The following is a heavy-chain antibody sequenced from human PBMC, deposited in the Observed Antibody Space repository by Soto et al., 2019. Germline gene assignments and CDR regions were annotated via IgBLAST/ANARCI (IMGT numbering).Heavy chain of an antibody. CDR3: TTGVIPGTRDMD. Sequence: SEPLSLTCTVSGDSITSINNYWGWIRQPPGMGLEWIANIYYDGSTFYNPSLKSRVAMSIDTSKNQFSLNLTSVTATDTAVYYCTTGVIPGTRDMD. CDR2: IYYDGST. V-gene: IGHV4-39*01. D-gene: IGHD2-21*01. CDR1: GDSITSINNY. J-gene: IGHJ6*03.